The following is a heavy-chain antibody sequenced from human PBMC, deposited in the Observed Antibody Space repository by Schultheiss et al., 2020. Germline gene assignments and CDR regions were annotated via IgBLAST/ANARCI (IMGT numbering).Heavy chain of an antibody. J-gene: IGHJ4*02. CDR3: ARVLTGYYVVEY. CDR2: MNPNSGNT. CDR1: GYTFTRYD. V-gene: IGHV1-8*01. Sequence: ASVKVSCKASGYTFTRYDINWVRQATGQGLEWMGWMNPNSGNTGYVQKFQGRVTMTRDTSISTAYMELSSLRSEDTAVYYCARVLTGYYVVEYWGQGTLVTVSS. D-gene: IGHD3-9*01.